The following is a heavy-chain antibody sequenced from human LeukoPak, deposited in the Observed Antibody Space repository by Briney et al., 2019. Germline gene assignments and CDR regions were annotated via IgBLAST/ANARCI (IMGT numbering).Heavy chain of an antibody. J-gene: IGHJ6*02. CDR3: ARVSSVAGIVDV. CDR1: GFTFSDYY. D-gene: IGHD6-19*01. Sequence: GGSLRLSCEASGFTFSDYYMSWTRQAPGKGQERISHISSSGSTIYNADSVKGRFTISRDNAKNSLNLQMNSLRAEDTAVYYCARVSSVAGIVDVWGQGTTVTVSS. V-gene: IGHV3-11*01. CDR2: ISSSGSTI.